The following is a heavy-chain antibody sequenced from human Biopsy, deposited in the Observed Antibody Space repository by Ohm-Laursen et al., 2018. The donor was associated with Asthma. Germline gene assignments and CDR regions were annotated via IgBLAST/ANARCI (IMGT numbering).Heavy chain of an antibody. D-gene: IGHD1-7*01. CDR2: ISSSSGTI. Sequence: SLRLSSPASGFTFSTYSMNWVRQAPGKGLEWVSYISSSSGTIYYADSVKGRFTISRDNAKNSLYLQMNSLRDEDTAVYYCARPDPGTTPGMDVWGQGTTVTVSS. J-gene: IGHJ6*02. CDR1: GFTFSTYS. CDR3: ARPDPGTTPGMDV. V-gene: IGHV3-48*02.